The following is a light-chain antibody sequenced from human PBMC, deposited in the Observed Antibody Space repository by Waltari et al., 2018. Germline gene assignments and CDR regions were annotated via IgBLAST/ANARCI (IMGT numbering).Light chain of an antibody. J-gene: IGKJ4*01. V-gene: IGKV3-15*01. CDR2: GAS. CDR3: QQYDNWPLT. CDR1: QSVGSE. Sequence: ETVMTQSPGTLSVSPGDRVILSCRASQSVGSESAWYQQRPGQTPRLLIYGASTRVTGLPARFSGSGSGTEFTLTISSLQSEDFGLYYCQQYDNWPLTFGGGTKVEIK.